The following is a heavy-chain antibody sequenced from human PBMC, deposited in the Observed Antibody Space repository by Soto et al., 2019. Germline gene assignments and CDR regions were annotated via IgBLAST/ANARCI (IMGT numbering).Heavy chain of an antibody. CDR3: AIDQTQTAMVVSGWYDWFDP. CDR1: GYTFTCYG. Sequence: VSVKVPFKASGYTFTCYGISWVRQAPGQGLEWMGWISAYNGNTNYAQKLQGRVTMTTDTSTSTAYMELRSLRSDDTAVYYCAIDQTQTAMVVSGWYDWFDPW. V-gene: IGHV1-18*04. D-gene: IGHD5-18*01. CDR2: ISAYNGNT. J-gene: IGHJ5*02.